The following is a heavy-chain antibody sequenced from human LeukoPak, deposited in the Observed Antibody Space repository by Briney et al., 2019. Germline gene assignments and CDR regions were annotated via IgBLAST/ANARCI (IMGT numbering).Heavy chain of an antibody. J-gene: IGHJ4*02. CDR1: GFTFSSYA. CDR2: ISYDGSNK. V-gene: IGHV3-30*04. D-gene: IGHD3-10*01. CDR3: ARDGVVRGVVPLDY. Sequence: GGSLRLSCAASGFTFSSYAMHWVRQAPGKGLEWVAVISYDGSNKYYADSVKGRFTISRDNSKNTLYLQMNSLRAEDTAVYYCARDGVVRGVVPLDYWGQGTLVTVSS.